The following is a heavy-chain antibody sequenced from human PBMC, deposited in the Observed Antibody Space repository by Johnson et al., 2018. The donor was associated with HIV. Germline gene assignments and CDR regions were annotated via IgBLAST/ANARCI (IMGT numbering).Heavy chain of an antibody. CDR2: IRDDGSNK. J-gene: IGHJ3*02. CDR3: AKDGPYSSGIDAFDI. CDR1: GFTFSTYG. Sequence: QVQLVESGGGVVQPGGSRRLSCAASGFTFSTYGMHWVRQAPGKGLEWVAFIRDDGSNKHYIESVKGRFTISRDNSKNTLYLQMNSLRVEDTAVYYCAKDGPYSSGIDAFDIWGQGTMVTVSS. D-gene: IGHD6-19*01. V-gene: IGHV3-30*02.